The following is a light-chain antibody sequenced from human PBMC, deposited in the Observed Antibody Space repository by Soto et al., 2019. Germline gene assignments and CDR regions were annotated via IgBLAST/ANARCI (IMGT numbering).Light chain of an antibody. V-gene: IGKV1-17*01. CDR2: GAS. J-gene: IGKJ1*01. CDR3: LQYNSPPLT. CDR1: QGIRYA. Sequence: DIQMTQSPSSLYASXGDRVTITXXASQGIRYALGWYQQKPGTAPKRLIYGASILQNGVPSRFGGSGSGTEFTLTISSLQPEDFATYYCLQYNSPPLTFGQGTKVDNK.